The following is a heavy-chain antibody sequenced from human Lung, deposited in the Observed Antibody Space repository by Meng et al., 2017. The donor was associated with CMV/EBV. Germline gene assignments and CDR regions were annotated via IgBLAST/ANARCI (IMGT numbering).Heavy chain of an antibody. D-gene: IGHD3-3*01. CDR2: INPILSMA. J-gene: IGHJ6*04. CDR3: ARDFKTRRGIFGTVSGGYYGMDA. CDR1: GGTFDNYA. Sequence: SXXVSCKAPGGTFDNYAISWVRQAPGQGLEWMGGINPILSMATYPQRFQGRVTITADKSTTTAYMELSSLRSEDTALYYCARDFKTRRGIFGTVSGGYYGMDAWGKGNXVNVSS. V-gene: IGHV1-69*10.